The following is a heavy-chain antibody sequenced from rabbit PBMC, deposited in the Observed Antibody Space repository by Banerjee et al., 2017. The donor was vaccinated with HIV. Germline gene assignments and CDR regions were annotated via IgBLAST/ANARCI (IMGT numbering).Heavy chain of an antibody. J-gene: IGHJ4*01. CDR1: RFPFSDKAV. CDR2: INAVTGKA. V-gene: IGHV1S40*01. Sequence: QSLEESGGDLVKPGGSLKLSCTASRFPFSDKAVMCWVRQAPGKGLQWIACINAVTGKAVYATWAIGRFTFSKTSSTTVTLQMTSLTAADTATYFCARNGGVLDYKLWVQGTLVTVS. CDR3: ARNGGVLDYKL. D-gene: IGHD2-1*01.